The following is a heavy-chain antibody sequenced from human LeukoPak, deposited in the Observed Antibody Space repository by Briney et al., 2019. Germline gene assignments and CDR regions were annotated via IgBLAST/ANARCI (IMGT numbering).Heavy chain of an antibody. V-gene: IGHV4-31*03. D-gene: IGHD4-11*01. CDR1: GGSISSGGSY. CDR2: IHYSGST. CDR3: VRGTTYGWFDP. J-gene: IGHJ5*02. Sequence: SETLSLTCTVSGGSISSGGSYWSWIRQHPGKGLGWIGYIHYSGSTYYNPSLKSRVTISVDTSKNQFSLKLSSVTAADTAVYYCVRGTTYGWFDPWGQGTLVTVSS.